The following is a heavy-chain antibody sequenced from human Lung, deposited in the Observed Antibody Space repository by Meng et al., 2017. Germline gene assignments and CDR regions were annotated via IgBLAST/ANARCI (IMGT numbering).Heavy chain of an antibody. D-gene: IGHD1-14*01. V-gene: IGHV1-69*13. CDR1: GGSFSTHT. CDR2: LIAVFDKT. CDR3: ARGRRNEPLFDY. Sequence: QVQLVQSGAEVKMPGSSVKVACKTSGGSFSTHTFSWVRQAPGQGLEWMGGLIAVFDKTKAAPRFQDRVTFTADESTSTAYMELSSLTFDDTAVYFCARGRRNEPLFDYWGQGTLVTVSS. J-gene: IGHJ4*02.